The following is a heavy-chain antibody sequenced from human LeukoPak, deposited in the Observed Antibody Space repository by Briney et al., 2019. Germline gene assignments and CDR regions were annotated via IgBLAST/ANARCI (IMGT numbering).Heavy chain of an antibody. D-gene: IGHD6-13*01. V-gene: IGHV3-48*01. CDR1: GFTFSSYS. CDR3: ARVGNTWYYFDF. J-gene: IGHJ4*02. Sequence: QAGGSLRLSCAASGFTFSSYSMNWVRQAPGKGLEWVSYISSSSSTIYYADSVKGRFTIPKDNSKNTVYLQMSSLRAEDTAVYYCARVGNTWYYFDFWGQGTLVTVSS. CDR2: ISSSSSTI.